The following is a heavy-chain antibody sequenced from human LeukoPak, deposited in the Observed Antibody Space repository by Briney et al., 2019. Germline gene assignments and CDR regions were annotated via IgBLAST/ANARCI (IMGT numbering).Heavy chain of an antibody. Sequence: PSETLSLTCTVSVGSLGRYYWSWIRQSPGEALEWIGYLFYSDATNYNTSLKSRVSLSVDTSKNQFFLRLTSVSAADTAVYYCARHQLAGYSSSCNDYWGQGILVTVSS. CDR1: VGSLGRYY. V-gene: IGHV4-59*08. CDR3: ARHQLAGYSSSCNDY. J-gene: IGHJ4*02. D-gene: IGHD6-13*01. CDR2: LFYSDAT.